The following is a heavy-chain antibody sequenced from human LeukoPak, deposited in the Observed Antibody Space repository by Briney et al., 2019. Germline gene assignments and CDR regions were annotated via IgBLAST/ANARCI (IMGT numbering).Heavy chain of an antibody. CDR2: ISGGGGST. V-gene: IGHV3-23*01. Sequence: GGSLRLSCAASGFTFSSYAMHWVRQAPGKGLEWVSAISGGGGSTYYADSVKGRFTISRDHSKTTLYLQMNSLRAEDTAVYYCAREEEGCSSTSRGPDYWGQGTLVTVSS. D-gene: IGHD2-2*01. J-gene: IGHJ4*02. CDR1: GFTFSSYA. CDR3: AREEEGCSSTSRGPDY.